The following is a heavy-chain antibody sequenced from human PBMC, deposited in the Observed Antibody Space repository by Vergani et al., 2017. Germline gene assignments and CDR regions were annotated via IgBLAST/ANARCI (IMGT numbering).Heavy chain of an antibody. V-gene: IGHV5-51*01. Sequence: EVELVLSGPEMRKPGASLKISCKGSEYSFGNYWIGWVRQMPGKGLEWMGIIYPADSDTRYSPSFQGQVTISADKSISTAFLQWDSLKASDTALYYCARHTTYTDSWGQGTLVTVSS. J-gene: IGHJ4*02. CDR2: IYPADSDT. CDR3: ARHTTYTDS. D-gene: IGHD1-1*01. CDR1: EYSFGNYW.